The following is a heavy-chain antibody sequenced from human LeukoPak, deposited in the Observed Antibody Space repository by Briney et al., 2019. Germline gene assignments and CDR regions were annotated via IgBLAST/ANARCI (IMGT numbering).Heavy chain of an antibody. Sequence: PSETLSFTCSVSGGSNNSYYWSWIRQPPGKGLEWIGYTHPSGNTNYSPSLKSRVTISIDTSRNQFSLKLSSVTAADTAVYFCARKAPKKGWFDPWGQGTLVTVSS. CDR2: THPSGNT. V-gene: IGHV4-4*09. CDR1: GGSNNSYY. J-gene: IGHJ5*02. CDR3: ARKAPKKGWFDP.